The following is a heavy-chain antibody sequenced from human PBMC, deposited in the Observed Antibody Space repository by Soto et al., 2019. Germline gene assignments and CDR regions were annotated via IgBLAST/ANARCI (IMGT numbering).Heavy chain of an antibody. J-gene: IGHJ5*01. CDR2: ISANNGNT. V-gene: IGHV1-18*01. CDR1: GYTFTSYG. CDR3: ARDVRIGTTLRYWFDS. D-gene: IGHD1-7*01. Sequence: ASVKVSCKASGYTFTSYGISWVRQAPGQGLEWMGWISANNGNTNYAQKFQGRVTMTTDTSTSTAYMELRSLRSDDTAVYYCARDVRIGTTLRYWFDSWGQGTLVTVSS.